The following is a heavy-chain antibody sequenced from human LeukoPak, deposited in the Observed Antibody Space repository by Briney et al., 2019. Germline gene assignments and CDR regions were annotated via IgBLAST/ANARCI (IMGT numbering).Heavy chain of an antibody. V-gene: IGHV3-21*01. CDR3: ARGAGSPNF. D-gene: IGHD2-15*01. CDR1: GFSFSTSA. CDR2: INSGSTFI. J-gene: IGHJ4*02. Sequence: SGGSLRLSCGASGFSFSTSAMNWVRQAPGKGLEWVSSINSGSTFIFYADSVKGRFTISRDNTNNSLHLQMDSLRAEDTAVYYCARGAGSPNFWGQGTLVTVSS.